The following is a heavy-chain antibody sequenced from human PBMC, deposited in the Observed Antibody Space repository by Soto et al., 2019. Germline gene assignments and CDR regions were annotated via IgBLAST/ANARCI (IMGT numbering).Heavy chain of an antibody. CDR3: ARVGY. CDR1: GFTYSTYT. CDR2: IYSGGST. Sequence: PGGSLRLSCAASGFTYSTYTMHWVRQAPGKGLEWVSVIYSGGSTYYADSVKGRFTISRDNSKNTLYLQMNSLRAEDTAVYYCARVGYWGQGTLVTVSS. V-gene: IGHV3-53*01. J-gene: IGHJ4*02.